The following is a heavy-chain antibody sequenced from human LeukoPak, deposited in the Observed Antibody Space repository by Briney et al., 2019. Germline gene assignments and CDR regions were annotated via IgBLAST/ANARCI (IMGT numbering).Heavy chain of an antibody. D-gene: IGHD4-17*01. Sequence: SETLSLTCTVSDGSITNDDWSWVRQPPGKGLELIGHVHYSGTANYKPSLRSRVTISIATSKQQFFLKLKSVTAADTAVYYCARGYGDFRVEGRYFHSWGQGTLVTVSS. CDR1: DGSITNDD. CDR3: ARGYGDFRVEGRYFHS. CDR2: VHYSGTA. J-gene: IGHJ4*02. V-gene: IGHV4-59*01.